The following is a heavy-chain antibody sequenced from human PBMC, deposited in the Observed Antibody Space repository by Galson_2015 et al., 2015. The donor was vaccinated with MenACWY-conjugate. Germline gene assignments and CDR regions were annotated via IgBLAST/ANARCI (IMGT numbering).Heavy chain of an antibody. CDR1: GFIFNNYW. Sequence: SLRLSCAASGFIFNNYWMYWVRQAPGKGLVWVSQIHPDGSLTTYADSVKGRFTMSRDNAKNTLYLQMNGLRAEDTAVYYCARDRHCSGTDCWGQGTLVTVSS. CDR3: ARDRHCSGTDC. J-gene: IGHJ4*02. CDR2: IHPDGSLT. D-gene: IGHD2-2*01. V-gene: IGHV3-74*03.